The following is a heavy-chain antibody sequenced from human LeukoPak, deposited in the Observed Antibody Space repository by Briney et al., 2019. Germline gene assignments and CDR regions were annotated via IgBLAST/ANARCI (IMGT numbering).Heavy chain of an antibody. D-gene: IGHD3-3*01. V-gene: IGHV3-30*02. CDR2: IRYDGSNE. CDR3: AAGDFWSGSF. Sequence: GGSLRLSCAASGFSFITYGMHWVRQAPGKGLEWVTFIRYDGSNEYYADPVKGRFTISRDNSKNTLYLQMNSLRAEDTAVYYCAAGDFWSGSFWGQGALVTVSS. J-gene: IGHJ4*02. CDR1: GFSFITYG.